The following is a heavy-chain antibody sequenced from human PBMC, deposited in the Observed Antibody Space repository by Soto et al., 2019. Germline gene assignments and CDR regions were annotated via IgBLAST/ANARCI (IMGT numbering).Heavy chain of an antibody. V-gene: IGHV1-18*01. J-gene: IGHJ6*02. CDR3: AKNGQPPYYYYGMDV. CDR1: GHTFTRYG. D-gene: IGHD2-8*01. CDR2: ISGYNGDT. Sequence: ASVKVSCKASGHTFTRYGISWVRQAPGQGLEWMGWISGYNGDTNYAQKFQGRVTMTVDTSTTTAFMELTSLTSDDSAVYYCAKNGQPPYYYYGMDVWGQGTTVTVSS.